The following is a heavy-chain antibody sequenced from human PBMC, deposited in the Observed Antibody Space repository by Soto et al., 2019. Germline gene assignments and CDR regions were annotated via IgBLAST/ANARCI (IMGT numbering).Heavy chain of an antibody. J-gene: IGHJ5*02. Sequence: ASVKVSCKTSGYTFCNYGITWVRQAPGQPLEWLGWISLYSDGTNYAQKFQGRVSMTTDTSTTTAYMELRSLRSDDTAVYYCARVVPGAEDWFGPWGQGTLVTVSS. V-gene: IGHV1-18*01. CDR2: ISLYSDGT. CDR3: ARVVPGAEDWFGP. D-gene: IGHD2-2*01. CDR1: GYTFCNYG.